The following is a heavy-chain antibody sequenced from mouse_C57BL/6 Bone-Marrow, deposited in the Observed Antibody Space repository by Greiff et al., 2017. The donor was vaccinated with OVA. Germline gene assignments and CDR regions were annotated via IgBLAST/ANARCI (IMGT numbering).Heavy chain of an antibody. Sequence: QVQLQQPGAELVKPGASVKLSCKASGYTFTSYWMHWVKQRPGQGLEWIGMIHPNSGSTNYNEKFKSKATLTVDKSSSTAYMQHSSLTSEDSAVYYCARRYYSNYVGVDYWGQGTTLTVSS. CDR2: IHPNSGST. D-gene: IGHD2-5*01. CDR3: ARRYYSNYVGVDY. CDR1: GYTFTSYW. V-gene: IGHV1-64*01. J-gene: IGHJ2*01.